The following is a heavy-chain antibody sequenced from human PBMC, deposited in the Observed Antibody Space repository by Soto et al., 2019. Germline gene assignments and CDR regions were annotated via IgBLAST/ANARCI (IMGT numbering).Heavy chain of an antibody. CDR3: TPLALKYNSDWYPLSD. Sequence: EVQLVESGGGLVKPGGSLRLSCAGSGFTFSNVWMNWVRQAPGKGLEWGGRIKSETDGGTIDYAAPVKGRFTISRDDSNNTLYLQMNSLKTEDTATYYCTPLALKYNSDWYPLSDWGQGTRVPVSS. J-gene: IGHJ4*02. V-gene: IGHV3-15*07. CDR1: GFTFSNVW. D-gene: IGHD6-19*01. CDR2: IKSETDGGTI.